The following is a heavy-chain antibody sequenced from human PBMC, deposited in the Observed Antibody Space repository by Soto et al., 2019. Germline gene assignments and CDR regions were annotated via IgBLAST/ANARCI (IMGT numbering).Heavy chain of an antibody. CDR2: IYSGGST. CDR3: ARVGLVQLGLRVYFDY. Sequence: EVQLVESGGGLVQPGGSLRLSCAASGFTVSSNYMSCVRQAPGKGLEWVSVIYSGGSTYYADSVKGRFTISRHNSKNTLYLQMNNLRAEDAAVYYCARVGLVQLGLRVYFDYWGQGTLVTVSS. CDR1: GFTVSSNY. D-gene: IGHD6-6*01. V-gene: IGHV3-53*04. J-gene: IGHJ4*02.